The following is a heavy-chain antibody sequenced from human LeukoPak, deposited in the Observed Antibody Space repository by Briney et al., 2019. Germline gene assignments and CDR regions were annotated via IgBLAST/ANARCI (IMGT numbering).Heavy chain of an antibody. CDR3: AKGVDASGIYYYFYMDV. V-gene: IGHV3-23*01. CDR1: GFTFSNFA. D-gene: IGHD3-16*01. CDR2: ISGSGGSR. Sequence: GGSLRLSCAASGFTFSNFAMTWVRQAPGKGLEWVSSISGSGGSRYYVDSVKGRFTISRDKSKNTLYLQMNNLGAEDTAVYYCAKGVDASGIYYYFYMDVWGKGTTVSVSS. J-gene: IGHJ6*03.